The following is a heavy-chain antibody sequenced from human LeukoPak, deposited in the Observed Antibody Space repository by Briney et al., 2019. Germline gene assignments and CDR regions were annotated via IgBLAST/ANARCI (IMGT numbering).Heavy chain of an antibody. CDR3: ARDRIMTTVTHDAFDI. CDR1: GGSISSGGYY. D-gene: IGHD4-17*01. J-gene: IGHJ3*02. V-gene: IGHV4-31*03. Sequence: SETLSLTCTVSGGSISSGGYYWSWIRQHPGKGPEWIGYIYYSRSTYYNPSLKSRVTISVDTSKNQFSLKLSSVTAADTAVYYCARDRIMTTVTHDAFDIWGQGTMVTVSS. CDR2: IYYSRST.